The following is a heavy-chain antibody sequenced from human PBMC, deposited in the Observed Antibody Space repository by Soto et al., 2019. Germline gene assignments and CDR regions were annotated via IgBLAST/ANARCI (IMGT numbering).Heavy chain of an antibody. D-gene: IGHD3-3*01. Sequence: ASVEVSCKASGYTFTGYYMHWVRQAPGQGLEWMGWINPNSGGTNYAQKFQGRVTMTRDTSISTAYMELSRLRSDDTAVYYCARGPYYDFWSGYSYYFDYWGQGTLVTVSS. V-gene: IGHV1-2*02. CDR3: ARGPYYDFWSGYSYYFDY. CDR2: INPNSGGT. CDR1: GYTFTGYY. J-gene: IGHJ4*02.